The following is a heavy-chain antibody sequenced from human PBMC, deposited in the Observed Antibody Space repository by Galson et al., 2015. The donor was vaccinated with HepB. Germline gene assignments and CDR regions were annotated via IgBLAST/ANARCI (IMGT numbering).Heavy chain of an antibody. CDR3: ARVVAGLGYFDY. J-gene: IGHJ4*02. D-gene: IGHD3/OR15-3a*01. CDR2: IWYDGSNK. V-gene: IGHV3-33*08. Sequence: SLRLSCAASGFTFSSYGMHWVRQAPGKGLEWVAVIWYDGSNKYYADSVKGRFTISSDNSKNTLYLQMNSLRAEDTAVYYCARVVAGLGYFDYWGQGNLVTVSS. CDR1: GFTFSSYG.